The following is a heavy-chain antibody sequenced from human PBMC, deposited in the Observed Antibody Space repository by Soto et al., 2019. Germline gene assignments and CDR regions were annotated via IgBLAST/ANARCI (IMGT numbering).Heavy chain of an antibody. D-gene: IGHD2-21*02. Sequence: QVPLQESGPRLVRPSGTLSLTCTVSSGSISTANWWSWVRQPPGRGLEWIGEIYHSGSTNYNLSPQSRAPPSVDKSNHQFHLRLSSVTAAATAMYYCARCGGGVVLTASTPFDYWGQGTLVTVSS. CDR1: SGSISTANW. J-gene: IGHJ4*02. CDR2: IYHSGST. CDR3: ARCGGGVVLTASTPFDY. V-gene: IGHV4-4*02.